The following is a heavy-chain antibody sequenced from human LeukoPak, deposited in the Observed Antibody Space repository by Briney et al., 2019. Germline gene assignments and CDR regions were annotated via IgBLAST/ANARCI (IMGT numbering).Heavy chain of an antibody. D-gene: IGHD2-2*01. Sequence: PGGSLRLSCAASGLTFTDFWMNWVRLAPGRGLEWLANMKPDGNEKYYVDSVKGRFATSRDNAKNEVYLEMNSLRAEDTGVYYCSGRDSSRSPRAYWGQGTLVRVSS. CDR2: MKPDGNEK. V-gene: IGHV3-7*01. CDR1: GLTFTDFW. CDR3: SGRDSSRSPRAY. J-gene: IGHJ4*02.